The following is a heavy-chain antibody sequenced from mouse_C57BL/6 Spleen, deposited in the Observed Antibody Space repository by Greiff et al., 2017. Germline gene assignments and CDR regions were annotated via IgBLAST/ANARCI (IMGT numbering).Heavy chain of an antibody. D-gene: IGHD1-1*01. V-gene: IGHV5-4*03. CDR1: GFTFSSYA. CDR3: ASGDYNGGSYGYFGV. J-gene: IGHJ1*03. Sequence: DVKLVESGGGLVKPGGSLKLSCAASGFTFSSYAMSWVRQTPEKRLEWVATISVGGSYTYYPDNVKGRFTISRDNAKNNLYLQMSHLKSEDTAMYYCASGDYNGGSYGYFGVWGTGTTVTVSS. CDR2: ISVGGSYT.